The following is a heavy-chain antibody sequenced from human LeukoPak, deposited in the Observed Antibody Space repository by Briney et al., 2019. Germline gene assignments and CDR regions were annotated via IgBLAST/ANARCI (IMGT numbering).Heavy chain of an antibody. V-gene: IGHV4-59*01. D-gene: IGHD6-13*01. CDR1: GGSINSYY. Sequence: SETLSLTCTLSGGSINSYYWTWIRQPPGKGLEWIGYIYNNGNTAYNPSLKSRVTISVDTSKNQFSLKLSSVTAADTAVYYCSRGGSWPGFFDYWGQGTLVTVSS. CDR2: IYNNGNT. CDR3: SRGGSWPGFFDY. J-gene: IGHJ4*02.